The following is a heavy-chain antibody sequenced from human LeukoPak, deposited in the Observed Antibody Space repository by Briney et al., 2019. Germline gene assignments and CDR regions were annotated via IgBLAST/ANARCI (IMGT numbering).Heavy chain of an antibody. CDR2: IVGSGGRA. CDR1: GFTFNTYT. J-gene: IGHJ4*02. V-gene: IGHV3-23*01. Sequence: PGGSLRLSCAASGFTFNTYTMNWVRQAPGKGLEWVSGIVGSGGRAYYADSVKGRFTISRDNSKNTLYLQMNSLRAEDTAVYYCARGPLIAAAGTWWGQGTLVTVSS. D-gene: IGHD6-13*01. CDR3: ARGPLIAAAGTW.